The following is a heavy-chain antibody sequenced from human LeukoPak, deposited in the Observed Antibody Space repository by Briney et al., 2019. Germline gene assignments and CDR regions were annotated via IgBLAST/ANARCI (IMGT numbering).Heavy chain of an antibody. CDR3: ARGRDGYKDFDY. Sequence: SVKVSCKASGGTFSTYATSWVRQAPGQGLEWMGGIIPMFGKANYAQKFQGRVTITADESTSTAYMELSSLRSDDTAVYYCARGRDGYKDFDYWGQGTLVTVSS. CDR2: IIPMFGKA. V-gene: IGHV1-69*13. CDR1: GGTFSTYA. D-gene: IGHD5-24*01. J-gene: IGHJ4*02.